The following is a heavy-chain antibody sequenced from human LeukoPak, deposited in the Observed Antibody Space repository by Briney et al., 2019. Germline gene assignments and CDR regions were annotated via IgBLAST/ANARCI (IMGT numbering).Heavy chain of an antibody. CDR2: ISYDGSNK. D-gene: IGHD4-23*01. CDR3: APDPSTVVFS. V-gene: IGHV3-30*03. CDR1: GFTFSSYG. Sequence: PGRSLRLSCAASGFTFSSYGMHWVRQAPGKGLEWVAVISYDGSNKYYADSVKGRFTISRDNSKNTLYLQMNSLRAEDTAVYYCAPDPSTVVFSWGQGTLVTVSS. J-gene: IGHJ4*02.